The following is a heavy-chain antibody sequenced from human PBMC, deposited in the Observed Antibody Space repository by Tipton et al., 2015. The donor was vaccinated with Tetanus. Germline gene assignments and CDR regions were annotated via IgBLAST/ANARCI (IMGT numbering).Heavy chain of an antibody. Sequence: SGFALSGHAMHWVRQAPGKGLEWVAIVWYDGGNKYYAESAKGRFTISKDNARNTLSLQLNSLTVEDTAVYYCASGCAADRCRSLVNQYYFQYWGQGALVSVSS. CDR1: GFALSGHA. J-gene: IGHJ4*02. V-gene: IGHV3-33*02. CDR3: ASGCAADRCRSLVNQYYFQY. D-gene: IGHD1-14*01. CDR2: VWYDGGNK.